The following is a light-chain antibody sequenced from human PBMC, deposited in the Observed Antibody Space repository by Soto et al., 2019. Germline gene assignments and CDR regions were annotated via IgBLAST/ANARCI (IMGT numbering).Light chain of an antibody. Sequence: QSVLTQPASVSGSPGQSITISCTGTSSDFGGYNYVSWYQQHPGKAPKLMIYDVSNRPSGVSNRFSGSKSGNTASLTIFGFQAEDEADYYCSSYTSSSTLDVFGTGTKVTVL. CDR3: SSYTSSSTLDV. J-gene: IGLJ1*01. CDR2: DVS. CDR1: SSDFGGYNY. V-gene: IGLV2-14*01.